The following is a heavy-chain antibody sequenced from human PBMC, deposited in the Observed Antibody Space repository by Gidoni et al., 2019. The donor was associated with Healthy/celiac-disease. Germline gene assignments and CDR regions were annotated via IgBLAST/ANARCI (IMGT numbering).Heavy chain of an antibody. CDR1: GGSISSRSYY. CDR2: IYYSGST. Sequence: QLQLQESGPGLVKPSETLSLTCTVSGGSISSRSYYWGWIRQPPGKGLEWIGSIYYSGSTYYNPSLKRRVTISVDTSKNQFSLKLSSVTAADTAVYYCASHDPDYWASYYYGMDVWSQGTTVTVSS. V-gene: IGHV4-39*01. J-gene: IGHJ6*02. D-gene: IGHD2-8*02. CDR3: ASHDPDYWASYYYGMDV.